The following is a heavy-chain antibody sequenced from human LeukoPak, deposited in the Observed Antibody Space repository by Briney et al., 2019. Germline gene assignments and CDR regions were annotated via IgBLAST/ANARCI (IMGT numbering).Heavy chain of an antibody. V-gene: IGHV3-23*01. Sequence: GGSLRLSCAASGFTFSSYPMSWVRQAPGKGLEWVSAISGSGGSTYYADPVKGRFTIYRDNSKNTLYLQMNSLRAEDTAVYYCAKDHHYYYYMDVWGKGTTVTVSS. CDR3: AKDHHYYYYMDV. J-gene: IGHJ6*03. CDR2: ISGSGGST. CDR1: GFTFSSYP.